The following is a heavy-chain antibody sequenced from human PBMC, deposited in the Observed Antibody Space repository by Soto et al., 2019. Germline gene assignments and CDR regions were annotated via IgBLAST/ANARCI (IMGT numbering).Heavy chain of an antibody. V-gene: IGHV3-53*01. CDR1: WFNVKTTY. Sequence: GGSLRLSCAASWFNVKTTYMTWVRQAPGEGLEWVSVIHNSGATYYADSVKGRFTISKDNSKNTVYLQMSSLRAEDTAMYYCAREYSYSYPAWGQGTLVTVSS. D-gene: IGHD2-21*01. CDR2: IHNSGAT. CDR3: AREYSYSYPA. J-gene: IGHJ1*01.